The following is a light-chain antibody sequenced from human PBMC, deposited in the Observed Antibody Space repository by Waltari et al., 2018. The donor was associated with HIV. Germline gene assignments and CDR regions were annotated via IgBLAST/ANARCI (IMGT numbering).Light chain of an antibody. CDR1: QGISKS. V-gene: IGKV1-27*01. J-gene: IGKJ2*01. CDR2: GAS. CDR3: QKSNRAPPYT. Sequence: QMPQSPSSLSASVGDRVTITCRASQGISKSLAWYQQKPGKVPELLIYGASTLQSGVPSRFSGSESGTDFTLTISSLQPEDVATYYCQKSNRAPPYTFGQGTKLEIK.